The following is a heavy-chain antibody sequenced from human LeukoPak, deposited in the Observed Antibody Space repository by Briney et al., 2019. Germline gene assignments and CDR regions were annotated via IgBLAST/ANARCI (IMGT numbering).Heavy chain of an antibody. V-gene: IGHV4-4*07. D-gene: IGHD2-15*01. CDR3: ARGVLGYCSGGSCYSLQFDI. Sequence: SETLSLTRTVSGGSISSYYWSWIRQPAGKGLEWIGRIYTSGSTNYNPSLKSRVTMSVDTSKNQFSLKLSSVTAADTAVYYCARGVLGYCSGGSCYSLQFDIWGQGTMVTVSS. J-gene: IGHJ3*02. CDR1: GGSISSYY. CDR2: IYTSGST.